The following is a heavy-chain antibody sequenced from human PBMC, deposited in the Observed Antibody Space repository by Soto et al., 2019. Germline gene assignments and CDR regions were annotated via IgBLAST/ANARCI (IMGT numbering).Heavy chain of an antibody. CDR3: ARHIYDILTGYYHSPSWFDP. J-gene: IGHJ5*02. CDR1: GGSISSSSYY. V-gene: IGHV4-39*01. CDR2: IYYSGST. Sequence: PSETLSLTCTVSGGSISSSSYYWGWIRQPPGKGLEWIGSIYYSGSTYYNPSLKSRVTISVDTSKNQFSLKLSPVTAADTAVYYCARHIYDILTGYYHSPSWFDPWGQGTLVTVSS. D-gene: IGHD3-9*01.